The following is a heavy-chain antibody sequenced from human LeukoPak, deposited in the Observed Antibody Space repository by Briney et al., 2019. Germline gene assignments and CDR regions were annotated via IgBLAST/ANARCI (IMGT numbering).Heavy chain of an antibody. J-gene: IGHJ6*02. CDR3: ARDDSSGWYKDYGMDV. Sequence: GGSLRLSCAASGFTFSSYWMSWVRQAPGKGLEWVANIEQDGSEKYYVDSVKGRFTISRDNAKNSLYLQMNSLRAEDTAVYYCARDDSSGWYKDYGMDVWGQGTTVTVSS. D-gene: IGHD6-19*01. CDR1: GFTFSSYW. V-gene: IGHV3-7*03. CDR2: IEQDGSEK.